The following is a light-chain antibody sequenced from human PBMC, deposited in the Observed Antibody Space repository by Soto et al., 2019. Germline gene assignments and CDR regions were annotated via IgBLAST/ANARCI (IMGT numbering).Light chain of an antibody. CDR2: GSS. CDR3: PQYGSSPPYT. CDR1: QTVSNNY. J-gene: IGKJ2*01. V-gene: IGKV3-20*01. Sequence: EVVLTQSPGTLSLSPGERATLSCRASQTVSNNYLAWYQQKPGQAPRLLIFGSSDRATGIPDRFSGSGSGTDFTLTISRLEPEDFAEYYCPQYGSSPPYTFGQGTKLEIK.